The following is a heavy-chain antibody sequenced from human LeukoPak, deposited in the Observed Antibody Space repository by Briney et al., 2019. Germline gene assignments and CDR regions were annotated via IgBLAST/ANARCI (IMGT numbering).Heavy chain of an antibody. CDR2: IYYSGDT. CDR1: GGSIRSSSYY. CDR3: ARVHTVTTATGPYYFDY. D-gene: IGHD4-17*01. J-gene: IGHJ4*02. V-gene: IGHV4-39*07. Sequence: PSETLSLTCTVSGGSIRSSSYYWGWIRQSPGKGLEWIGSIYYSGDTYYNPSLKSRVTISVDTSKNQFSLKLSSVTAADTAVYYCARVHTVTTATGPYYFDYWGQGTLVTVSS.